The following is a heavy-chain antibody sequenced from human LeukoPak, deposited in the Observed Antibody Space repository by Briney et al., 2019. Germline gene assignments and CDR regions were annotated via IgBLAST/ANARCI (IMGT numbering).Heavy chain of an antibody. CDR2: IIPILGIA. D-gene: IGHD1-26*01. CDR1: GGTFSSYA. V-gene: IGHV1-69*04. CDR3: ARAQKPLNSGSYGEN. J-gene: IGHJ4*02. Sequence: SVKVSCKASGGTFSSYAISWVRQAPGQGLEWMGRIIPILGIANYAQKFQGRVTITADKSTSTAYMELSSLRSEDTAVYYCARAQKPLNSGSYGENWGQGTLVTVSS.